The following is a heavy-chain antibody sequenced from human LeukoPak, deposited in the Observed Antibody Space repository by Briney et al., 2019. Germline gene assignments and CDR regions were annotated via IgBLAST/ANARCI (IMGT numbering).Heavy chain of an antibody. V-gene: IGHV3-33*01. CDR3: ARDRDVYSSRWNRNFAY. Sequence: GGSLRLSCAASGFTFSNYGMHWVRQAPGKGLEWVAIIWYDGSNKYYADSVKGRFTISRDNSKNTLYLQMNSLRAEDTAVYYCARDRDVYSSRWNRNFAYWGQGTLVTVSA. J-gene: IGHJ4*02. D-gene: IGHD6-13*01. CDR2: IWYDGSNK. CDR1: GFTFSNYG.